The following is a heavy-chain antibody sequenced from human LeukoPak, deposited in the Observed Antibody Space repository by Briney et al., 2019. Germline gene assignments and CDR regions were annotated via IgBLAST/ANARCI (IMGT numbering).Heavy chain of an antibody. J-gene: IGHJ4*02. CDR2: IYYSGST. Sequence: PSETLSLTCTVSGGSISSYYWSWIRQPPGKGLEWIGYIYYSGSTNYNPSLKSRVTISVDTSKNQFSLKLSSVTAADTAVYYCAGGSGQWLAPFDYWGQGTLVTVSS. CDR1: GGSISSYY. V-gene: IGHV4-59*01. CDR3: AGGSGQWLAPFDY. D-gene: IGHD6-19*01.